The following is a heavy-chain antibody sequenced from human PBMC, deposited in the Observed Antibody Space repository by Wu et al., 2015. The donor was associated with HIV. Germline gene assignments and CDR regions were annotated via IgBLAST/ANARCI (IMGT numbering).Heavy chain of an antibody. J-gene: IGHJ6*03. Sequence: QAKLEQSGGEVKKPGASVKVSCKASGYTFTGYYMHWVRQAPGQGLEWMGCINPNSGGTNYAQKFQGRVTLTTDRYTRTAYLELRSLRSDDTAVYYCARGDYSTTSYYFYYMDIWGEGTTVTVSS. V-gene: IGHV1-2*02. D-gene: IGHD2/OR15-2a*01. CDR2: INPNSGGT. CDR1: GYTFTGYY. CDR3: ARGDYSTTSYYFYYMDI.